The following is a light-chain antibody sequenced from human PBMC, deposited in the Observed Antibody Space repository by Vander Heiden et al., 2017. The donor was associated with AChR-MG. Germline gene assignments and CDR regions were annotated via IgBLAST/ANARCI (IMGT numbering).Light chain of an antibody. J-gene: IGLJ2*01. Sequence: QSALTQPRSVSGSPGQSVTISCTGTSSDVGGYDFVPWYQQYPGKAPKVMIYDVSKRPSGVPDRFSGSKSGNTASLTISGLQADDEADYYCCSYAGSYVVFGGGTKLTVL. CDR3: CSYAGSYVV. V-gene: IGLV2-11*01. CDR1: SSDVGGYDF. CDR2: DVS.